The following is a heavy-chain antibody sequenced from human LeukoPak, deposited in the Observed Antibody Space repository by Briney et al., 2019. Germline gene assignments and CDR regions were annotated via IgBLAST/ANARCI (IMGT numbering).Heavy chain of an antibody. CDR2: INPNSGGT. J-gene: IGHJ4*02. Sequence: ASVKVSCKASGYTLTDYYMHWVRQAPGQGLEWMGRINPNSGGTNYTQKFQGRVTMTRDTSISTVYMELSRLRSDDTAVYYCARVGYYESSGYYEYWGQGTLVTVSS. CDR3: ARVGYYESSGYYEY. D-gene: IGHD3-22*01. CDR1: GYTLTDYY. V-gene: IGHV1-2*06.